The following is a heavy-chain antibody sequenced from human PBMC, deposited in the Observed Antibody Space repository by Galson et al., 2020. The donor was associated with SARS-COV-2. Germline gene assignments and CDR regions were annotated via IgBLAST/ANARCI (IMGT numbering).Heavy chain of an antibody. Sequence: SETLSLTCTVSGSSITTYYWSWIRQPPGKGLEWIGYIYYSGSTNYNPSLKSRVTISVDTSKNQFSLKLTSVTASDTAVYYCAVTTVVTEYYFDYWGQGTLVTVSS. CDR2: IYYSGST. CDR3: AVTTVVTEYYFDY. D-gene: IGHD4-17*01. CDR1: GSSITTYY. V-gene: IGHV4-59*08. J-gene: IGHJ4*02.